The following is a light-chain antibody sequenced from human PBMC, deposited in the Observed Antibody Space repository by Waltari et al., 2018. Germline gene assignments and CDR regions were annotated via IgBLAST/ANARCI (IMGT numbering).Light chain of an antibody. J-gene: IGLJ2*01. Sequence: SYELTQPPSVSVSPGQTASITCSGDKLEDKYASWYQQKPGQSTVLVIYQDNRRPSGLPDRFSGSTSGNTATLTIRGTQAMDEADYYCQAWDRNTYVVFGGGPKLTVL. CDR2: QDN. V-gene: IGLV3-1*01. CDR1: KLEDKY. CDR3: QAWDRNTYVV.